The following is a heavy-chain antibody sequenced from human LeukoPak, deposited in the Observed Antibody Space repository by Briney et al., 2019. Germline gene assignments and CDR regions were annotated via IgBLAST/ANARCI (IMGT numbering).Heavy chain of an antibody. CDR3: AAVITTGY. J-gene: IGHJ4*02. Sequence: GGSLRLSCAASGFIFSSYAMSWVRQAPGKGLEWVSAISRSGENTYYADSVKGRFTISRDNAKNSLYLQMNSLRAEDTAVYYCAAVITTGYWGQGTLVTVSS. D-gene: IGHD3-22*01. CDR2: ISRSGENT. CDR1: GFIFSSYA. V-gene: IGHV3-23*01.